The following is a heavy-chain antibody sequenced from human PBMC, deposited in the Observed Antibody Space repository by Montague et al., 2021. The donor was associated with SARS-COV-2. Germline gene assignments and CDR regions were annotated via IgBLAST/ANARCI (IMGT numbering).Heavy chain of an antibody. CDR2: INHSGST. V-gene: IGHV4-34*01. J-gene: IGHJ5*02. D-gene: IGHD3-16*02. CDR3: ARGYDYVWGSYRYLHWFDP. CDR1: GGSFNGYY. Sequence: SETLSLTCAVYGGSFNGYYWSWIRQPPGKGLEWIGEINHSGSTNYNPSLKSRVTISVDTSKNQFSLKLSSVTAAATAVYYCARGYDYVWGSYRYLHWFDPWGQGTLVTVSS.